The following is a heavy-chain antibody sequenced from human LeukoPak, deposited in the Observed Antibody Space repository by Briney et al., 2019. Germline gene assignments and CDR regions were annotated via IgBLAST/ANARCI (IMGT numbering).Heavy chain of an antibody. Sequence: PGGSLRLSCAASGFTFSSYAMHWVRQAPGKGLEWVAVIWYDGSNKYYADSVKGRFTISRDNSKNTLYLQMNSLRAEDTAVYYCARARWSAQQAFDYWGQGTLVTVSS. V-gene: IGHV3-33*08. D-gene: IGHD6-13*01. CDR1: GFTFSSYA. J-gene: IGHJ4*02. CDR2: IWYDGSNK. CDR3: ARARWSAQQAFDY.